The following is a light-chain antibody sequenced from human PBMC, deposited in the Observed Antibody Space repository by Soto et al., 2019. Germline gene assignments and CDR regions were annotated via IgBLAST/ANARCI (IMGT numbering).Light chain of an antibody. CDR1: SSNIGNYY. CDR2: DSD. V-gene: IGLV1-51*01. J-gene: IGLJ1*01. CDR3: ASWDGSLNTYV. Sequence: QSVLTQPPSVSAAPGQTVTISCSGGSSNIGNYYVSWYQQLPGVTPKLLIFDSDKRPSGIPDRFSGSQSGASGTLDITGLQTGDEADYYCASWDGSLNTYVFGTGTKVTVL.